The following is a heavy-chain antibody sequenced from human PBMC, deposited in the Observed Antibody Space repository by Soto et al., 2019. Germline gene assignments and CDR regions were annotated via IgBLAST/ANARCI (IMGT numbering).Heavy chain of an antibody. CDR3: ARAHCGGDCYSGVDY. CDR2: INPNSGGT. V-gene: IGHV1-2*04. Sequence: ASVKVSCKASGYTFTGDYMHWLRQAPGQGLEWMGWINPNSGGTNYAQKFQGWVTMTRDTSISTAYMELSRLRSDDTAVYYCARAHCGGDCYSGVDYWGQGTLVTVSS. CDR1: GYTFTGDY. D-gene: IGHD2-21*02. J-gene: IGHJ4*02.